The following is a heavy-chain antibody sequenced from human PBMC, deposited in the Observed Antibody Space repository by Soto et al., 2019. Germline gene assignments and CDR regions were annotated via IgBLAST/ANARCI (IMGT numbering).Heavy chain of an antibody. D-gene: IGHD4-17*01. CDR2: VSHSGRT. CDR3: ARLLGGYDDYGGWFAP. V-gene: IGHV4-59*01. J-gene: IGHJ5*02. Sequence: ETLSLTCTISGGSISPYSWTWIRQSPGKGLEWIGYVSHSGRTFYTPSLKSRLTMSLDTSRSQFSLRLKSVSAADTAVYYCARLLGGYDDYGGWFAPWGQGTLVTVSS. CDR1: GGSISPYS.